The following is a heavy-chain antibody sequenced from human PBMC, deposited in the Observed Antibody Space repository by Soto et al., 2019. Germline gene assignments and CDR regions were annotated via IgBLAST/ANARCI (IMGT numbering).Heavy chain of an antibody. CDR3: ARFYYYDSSGYPTNYFDY. CDR2: INPNSGDT. D-gene: IGHD3-22*01. CDR1: GYTFPGYY. Sequence: QVQLVQSGAEVKKPGASVKVSCKASGYTFPGYYLHWVRQAPGQGLAWMGWINPNSGDTNYAQKFQGGVTMTRDTSITTAHMELSSLRSGDTAIYYCARFYYYDSSGYPTNYFDYWGQGTLVTVSS. J-gene: IGHJ4*02. V-gene: IGHV1-2*02.